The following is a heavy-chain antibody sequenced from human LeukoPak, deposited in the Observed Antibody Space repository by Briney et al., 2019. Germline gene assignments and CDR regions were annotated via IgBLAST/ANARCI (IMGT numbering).Heavy chain of an antibody. V-gene: IGHV4-59*08. CDR3: ARLNRPAAGTGWFDP. J-gene: IGHJ5*02. Sequence: SETLSLTCTVSGGSFSNYYWSWIRQPPGKGLEWIGDIFYSGNTNYNPSLKSRVTMSVGTSKTQFPLKLSSVTAADTAVYYCARLNRPAAGTGWFDPWGQGTLVTVSS. D-gene: IGHD6-13*01. CDR1: GGSFSNYY. CDR2: IFYSGNT.